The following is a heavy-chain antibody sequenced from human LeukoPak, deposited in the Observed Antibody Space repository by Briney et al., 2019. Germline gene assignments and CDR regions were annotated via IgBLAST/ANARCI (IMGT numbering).Heavy chain of an antibody. CDR1: GFTFSSYG. V-gene: IGHV3-33*01. D-gene: IGHD3-22*01. CDR2: IWYDGSNK. CDR3: ARELYYYDSSGYYW. J-gene: IGHJ4*02. Sequence: GGSLRLSCAASGFTFSSYGMHWVRQAAGKGLEWVAVIWYDGSNKYYADSVKGRFTISRDNSKNTLYLQMNSLRAEDTAVYYCARELYYYDSSGYYWWGQGTLVTVSS.